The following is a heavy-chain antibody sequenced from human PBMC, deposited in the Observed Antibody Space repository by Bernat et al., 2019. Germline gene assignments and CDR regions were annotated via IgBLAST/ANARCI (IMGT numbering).Heavy chain of an antibody. J-gene: IGHJ4*02. Sequence: QVQLQESGPGLVKPSQTLSLTCTVSGGSIGSGGYYWSWIRQHPGKGLEWIGYIYYSGSTYYNPSLKSRVTISVDTSKNQFSLKLSSVTAADTAVYYCASSNRGELSVYYWGQGTLVTVSS. CDR3: ASSNRGELSVYY. CDR2: IYYSGST. D-gene: IGHD3-16*02. V-gene: IGHV4-31*03. CDR1: GGSIGSGGYY.